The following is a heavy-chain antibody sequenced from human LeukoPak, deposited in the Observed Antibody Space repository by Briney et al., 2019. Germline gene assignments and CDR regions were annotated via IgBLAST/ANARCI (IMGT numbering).Heavy chain of an antibody. V-gene: IGHV3-11*04. Sequence: NPGGSLRLSCAASGFTFSDYNMGWMRQAPGKGLEWVSYTRNSDNNMFYADSVKGRFTISRDNAKYSVYLQMNSLRAEDTAVYFCARDNYDSTGYYHDPHFDLWGQGTLVTVSS. D-gene: IGHD3-22*01. CDR1: GFTFSDYN. CDR2: TRNSDNNM. J-gene: IGHJ4*02. CDR3: ARDNYDSTGYYHDPHFDL.